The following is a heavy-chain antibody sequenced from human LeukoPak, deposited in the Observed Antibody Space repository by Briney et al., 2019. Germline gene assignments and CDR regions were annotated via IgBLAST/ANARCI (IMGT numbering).Heavy chain of an antibody. Sequence: KSGESLKISCKGSGYSFTSYWIGWVRQMPGKGLEWMGIINPGDSDTRYSPSFQGQVTMSADKSISTAYLQWSSLKASDTAMYYCAKRGYCGSTSRYRHFDYWGQGTLVTVSS. CDR2: INPGDSDT. V-gene: IGHV5-51*01. CDR1: GYSFTSYW. CDR3: AKRGYCGSTSRYRHFDY. J-gene: IGHJ4*02. D-gene: IGHD2-2*02.